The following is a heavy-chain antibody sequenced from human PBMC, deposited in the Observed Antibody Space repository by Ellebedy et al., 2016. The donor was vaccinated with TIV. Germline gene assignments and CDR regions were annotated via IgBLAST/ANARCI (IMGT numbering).Heavy chain of an antibody. CDR2: TRNKANSYTT. CDR1: EFTLNTYS. V-gene: IGHV3-72*01. Sequence: GETLKISCVVSEFTLNTYSMNWVRQAPGKGLEWVGRTRNKANSYTTECAASVKGRFTISRDDSKNSLYLQMNSLKAEDTAVYYCVPLKWFKPWGQGTLVTVSS. CDR3: VPLKWFKP. J-gene: IGHJ5*02.